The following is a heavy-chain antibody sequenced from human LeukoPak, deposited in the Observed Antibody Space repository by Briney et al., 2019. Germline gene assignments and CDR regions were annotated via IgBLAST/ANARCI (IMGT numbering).Heavy chain of an antibody. CDR2: IKQDGSEK. Sequence: GGSLRLSCAASGFTFSSYWMSWVRQAPGKGLEWVANIKQDGSEKYYVDSVKGRFTISRDNAKNSLYLQMNSLRAEDTAVYYCARVPTVTTPDAFDIWGQGTMVTVSS. CDR3: ARVPTVTTPDAFDI. CDR1: GFTFSSYW. J-gene: IGHJ3*02. V-gene: IGHV3-7*01. D-gene: IGHD4-17*01.